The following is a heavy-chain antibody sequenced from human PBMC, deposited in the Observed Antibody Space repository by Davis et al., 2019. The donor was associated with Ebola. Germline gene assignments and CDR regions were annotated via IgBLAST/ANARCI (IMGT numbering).Heavy chain of an antibody. D-gene: IGHD3-9*01. CDR3: ASTKRRYYDILTGYYTQFDY. CDR1: GFTFSAHT. V-gene: IGHV3-64*04. Sequence: GESLKISCSASGFTFSAHTMHWVRQAPGKGLEYVSVISSSGKTYYADSVKGRFTISRDNSQNNVYLQMNSLRAEDTAVYYCASTKRRYYDILTGYYTQFDYWGQGTLVTVSS. CDR2: ISSSGKT. J-gene: IGHJ4*02.